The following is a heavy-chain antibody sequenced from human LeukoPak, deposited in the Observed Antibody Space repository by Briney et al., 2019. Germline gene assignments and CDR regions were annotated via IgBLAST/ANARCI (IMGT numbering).Heavy chain of an antibody. Sequence: QTGGSLRLSCAASGFTFSSYAMHWVRQAPGKGLEWVAVISYDGSNKYYADSVKGRFTISRDNSKNTLYLQMNSLRAEDTAVYYCAKLTNSWFDPWGQGTLVAVSS. CDR1: GFTFSSYA. CDR3: AKLTNSWFDP. D-gene: IGHD2-2*01. V-gene: IGHV3-30*04. J-gene: IGHJ5*02. CDR2: ISYDGSNK.